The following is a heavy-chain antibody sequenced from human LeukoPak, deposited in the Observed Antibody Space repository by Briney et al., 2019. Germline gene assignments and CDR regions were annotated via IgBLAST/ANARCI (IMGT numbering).Heavy chain of an antibody. D-gene: IGHD3-16*02. J-gene: IGHJ4*02. Sequence: SETLSLTCSVSDGSTTGYYWSWIRQPPGKGLEWIAYVYYTGRTLYNPSLESRVTISVDTSKTRFSLTVTSVTAADTAVYYCAREGSDYVWGSYRHWGQGTLVTVSS. CDR3: AREGSDYVWGSYRH. CDR1: DGSTTGYY. V-gene: IGHV4-59*12. CDR2: VYYTGRT.